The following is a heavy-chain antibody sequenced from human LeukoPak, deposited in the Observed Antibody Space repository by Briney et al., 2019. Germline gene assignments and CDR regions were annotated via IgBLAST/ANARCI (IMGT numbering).Heavy chain of an antibody. Sequence: GGSLRLSCAASGFTFSSYSMNWVRQAPGKGLEWVSSISSSSSYIYYADSVKGRFTISRDNAKNSLYLQMNSLRAEDTAVYYCAREGQELRGVVDYWGQGTLVTVSS. D-gene: IGHD1-7*01. V-gene: IGHV3-21*01. J-gene: IGHJ4*02. CDR3: AREGQELRGVVDY. CDR1: GFTFSSYS. CDR2: ISSSSSYI.